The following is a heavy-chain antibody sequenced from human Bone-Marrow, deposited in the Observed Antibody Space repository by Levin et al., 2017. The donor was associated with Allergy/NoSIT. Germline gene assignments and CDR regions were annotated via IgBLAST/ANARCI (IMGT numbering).Heavy chain of an antibody. CDR3: AKDRADGQYNWFDT. V-gene: IGHV3-23*01. CDR1: GFTFSNYA. Sequence: GESLKISCAASGFTFSNYAMSWVRQAPGKGLEWVSGISASGDKTYHAGSVKGRFTISRDNSRSTLYLQMGFLGADDTAVYNCAKDRADGQYNWFDTWGQGILVTVSS. J-gene: IGHJ5*02. D-gene: IGHD2-8*01. CDR2: ISASGDKT.